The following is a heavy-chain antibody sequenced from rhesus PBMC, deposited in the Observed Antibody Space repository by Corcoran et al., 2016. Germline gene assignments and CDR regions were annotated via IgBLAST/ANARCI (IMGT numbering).Heavy chain of an antibody. J-gene: IGHJ4*01. CDR3: ARDGYSGSRFDY. CDR2: IYGIVCST. D-gene: IGHD1-44*02. Sequence: QVQLQESGPGLVKPSETLSLTCTVSGGSISDSYYWSWIRQPPGKGLEWIGYIYGIVCSTYYHPSLKSRVTISTDTSKNQFSLKLSSVTAADTAVYYCARDGYSGSRFDYWGQGVLVTVSS. CDR1: GGSISDSYY. V-gene: IGHV4-106*01.